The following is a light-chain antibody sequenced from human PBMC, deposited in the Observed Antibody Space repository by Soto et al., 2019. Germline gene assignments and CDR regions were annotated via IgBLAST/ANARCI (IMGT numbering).Light chain of an antibody. J-gene: IGKJ1*01. V-gene: IGKV1-27*01. CDR3: QKYNSAPWT. CDR1: QSISYW. CDR2: AAS. Sequence: DIQMTQSPSTLSAFVGDRVTITCRASQSISYWLAWYQQKPGKVPKLLIYAASTLQSGVPSRFSGSGSGTDFTLTISSLQPEDVATYYCQKYNSAPWTFGQGTKVE.